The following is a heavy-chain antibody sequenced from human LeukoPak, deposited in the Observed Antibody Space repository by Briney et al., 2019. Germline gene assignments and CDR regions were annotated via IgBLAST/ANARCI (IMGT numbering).Heavy chain of an antibody. CDR3: ARDSGALIDY. V-gene: IGHV3-48*03. CDR2: ISSSGSTI. Sequence: GGSLRLSCAASGFTFSSYEMNWVRQAPGKGLEWVSYISSSGSTIYYADSVKGRFTISRDNAKNTLYLQMNSLRAEDTSVYYCARDSGALIDYWGQGTLVTVSS. CDR1: GFTFSSYE. J-gene: IGHJ4*02. D-gene: IGHD1-1*01.